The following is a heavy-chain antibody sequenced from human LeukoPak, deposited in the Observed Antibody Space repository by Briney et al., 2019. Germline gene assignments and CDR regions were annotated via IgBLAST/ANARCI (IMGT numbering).Heavy chain of an antibody. CDR1: GGSISSYY. J-gene: IGHJ3*02. V-gene: IGHV4-59*01. CDR3: ARVYEYSSSPDAFDI. CDR2: IYYSGST. D-gene: IGHD6-6*01. Sequence: SETLSLTCTVSGGSISSYYWSWIRQPPGKGLEWIGYIYYSGSTNYNPSLKSRVTISVDTSKNQFSLKLSSVTAADTAVYYCARVYEYSSSPDAFDIWGQGTMVIAPS.